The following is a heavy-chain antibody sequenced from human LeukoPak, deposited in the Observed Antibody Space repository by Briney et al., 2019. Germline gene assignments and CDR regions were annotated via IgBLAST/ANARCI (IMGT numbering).Heavy chain of an antibody. V-gene: IGHV4-38-2*02. CDR3: ARDRGYMDV. CDR2: IYHTGST. CDR1: GYSISSGYY. J-gene: IGHJ6*03. Sequence: NPSETLSLTCTVSGYSISSGYYWGWIRQPPGKGLEWIVNIYHTGSTYYNPSLKSRVTISVDTSKNQFSLKLSSVTAADTAVYYCARDRGYMDVWGKGTTVTISS.